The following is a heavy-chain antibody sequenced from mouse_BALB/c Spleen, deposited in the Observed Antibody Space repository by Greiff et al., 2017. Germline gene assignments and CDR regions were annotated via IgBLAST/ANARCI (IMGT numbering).Heavy chain of an antibody. CDR1: GFNIKDYY. CDR3: ALRRDFDY. CDR2: IDPENGNT. J-gene: IGHJ2*01. Sequence: VQLKQSGAELVRPGALVKLSCKASGFNIKDYYMHWVKQRPEQGLEWIGWIDPENGNTIYDPKFQGKASITADTSSNTAYLQLSSLTSEDTAVYYCALRRDFDYWGQGTTLTVSS. V-gene: IGHV14-1*02.